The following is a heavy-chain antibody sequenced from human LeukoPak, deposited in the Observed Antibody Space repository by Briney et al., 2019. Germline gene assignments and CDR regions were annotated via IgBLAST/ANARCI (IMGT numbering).Heavy chain of an antibody. CDR1: GYTLTELS. J-gene: IGHJ4*02. Sequence: GASVKVSCKVSGYTLTELSMHWVRQVPGTGLEWMGGFDPEDGETIYAQKFQGRVTMTEDTSTDTAYMELSSLRSEDTAVYYCAAVVIGWLGDFDYWGQGTLVTVSS. V-gene: IGHV1-24*01. CDR2: FDPEDGET. D-gene: IGHD3-16*02. CDR3: AAVVIGWLGDFDY.